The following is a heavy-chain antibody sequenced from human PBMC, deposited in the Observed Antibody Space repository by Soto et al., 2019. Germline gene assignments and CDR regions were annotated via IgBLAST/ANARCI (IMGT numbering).Heavy chain of an antibody. D-gene: IGHD5-12*01. Sequence: EVQLVESGGGLVQFGGFLRLSCPASGFTFSSNWMHWFRQVPGKGLVWVSRIKGDGTNTGYADSVKGRFTISRDNVKNTLYLQMNSLRAEDTAVYYCARGLSGYYGFDYWGQGTLVTVSS. J-gene: IGHJ4*02. V-gene: IGHV3-74*01. CDR1: GFTFSSNW. CDR2: IKGDGTNT. CDR3: ARGLSGYYGFDY.